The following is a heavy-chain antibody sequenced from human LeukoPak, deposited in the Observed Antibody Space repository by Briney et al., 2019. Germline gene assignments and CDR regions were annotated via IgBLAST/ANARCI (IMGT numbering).Heavy chain of an antibody. Sequence: GRSLRLSCAASGFTFSSYGMQWVRQAPGKGLEGGVVISYDGSNKYYTDFVKGRFTISRDNSKNTLYLQMNSLRAEDTAVYYCAKVPGARIAVAHYYFDYWGQGSLVTVS. CDR1: GFTFSSYG. V-gene: IGHV3-30*18. CDR3: AKVPGARIAVAHYYFDY. J-gene: IGHJ4*02. D-gene: IGHD6-19*01. CDR2: ISYDGSNK.